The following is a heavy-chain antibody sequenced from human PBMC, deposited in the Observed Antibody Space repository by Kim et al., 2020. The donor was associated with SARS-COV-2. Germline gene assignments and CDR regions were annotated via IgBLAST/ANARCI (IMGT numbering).Heavy chain of an antibody. CDR3: AREPLGYSSGSNQFDY. CDR1: GGTFSSYA. V-gene: IGHV1-69*13. J-gene: IGHJ4*02. CDR2: IIPIFGTA. Sequence: SVKVSCKASGGTFSSYAISWVRQAPGQGLEWMGGIIPIFGTANYAQKFQGRVTITADESTSTAYMELSSLRSEDTAVYYCAREPLGYSSGSNQFDYWGQGTLVTVSS. D-gene: IGHD6-19*01.